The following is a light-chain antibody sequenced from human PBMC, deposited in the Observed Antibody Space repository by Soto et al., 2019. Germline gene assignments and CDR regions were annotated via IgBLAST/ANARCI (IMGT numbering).Light chain of an antibody. CDR1: SSDVGGYNY. CDR2: EVS. V-gene: IGLV2-14*01. Sequence: QSVLTQPASVSGSPGQSITISCTGTSSDVGGYNYVSWYQQHPGKAPKVMIFEVSNRPSGVSTRFSGSKSGNTASLTISGLQAEDEADYYCSSYTSSSSYVFGTGTKVTLL. J-gene: IGLJ1*01. CDR3: SSYTSSSSYV.